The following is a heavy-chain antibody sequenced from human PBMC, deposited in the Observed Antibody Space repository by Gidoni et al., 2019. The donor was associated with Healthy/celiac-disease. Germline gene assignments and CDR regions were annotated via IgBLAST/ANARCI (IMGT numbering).Heavy chain of an antibody. CDR3: ARDGTFGSMIVVAGFDP. CDR1: GGSISSYY. CDR2: IYTSGST. J-gene: IGHJ5*02. V-gene: IGHV4-4*07. D-gene: IGHD3-22*01. Sequence: QVQLQESGPGLVKPSETLSLTCTVSGGSISSYYWSWIRQPAGKGLEWIGRIYTSGSTNYNPSLKSRVTMSVDTSKNQFSLKLSSVTAADTAVYYCARDGTFGSMIVVAGFDPWGQGTLVTVSS.